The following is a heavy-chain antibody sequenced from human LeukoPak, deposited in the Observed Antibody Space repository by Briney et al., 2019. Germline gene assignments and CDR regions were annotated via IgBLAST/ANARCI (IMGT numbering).Heavy chain of an antibody. CDR3: ARDYRGAEAD. CDR1: GGSISSGSYY. V-gene: IGHV4-61*02. Sequence: SQTLSLTCTVSGGSISSGSYYWSWIRQPAGKGLEWIGRIYTSGSTNYNPSLKSRVTISVDTSKNQFSLKLSSVTAADTAVYYCARDYRGAEADWGQGTLVTVSS. D-gene: IGHD6-19*01. CDR2: IYTSGST. J-gene: IGHJ4*02.